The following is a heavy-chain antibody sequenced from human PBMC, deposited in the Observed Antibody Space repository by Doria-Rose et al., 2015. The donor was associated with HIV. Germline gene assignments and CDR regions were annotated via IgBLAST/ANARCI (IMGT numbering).Heavy chain of an antibody. CDR1: GVSLSSPGMG. Sequence: QITLRESGPVLVKPTETLTLTCTASGVSLSSPGMGVSWIRRPPGKALEWLANIFSDDERYYKTSLKSRLTISRGTSKSQVVLTMTDMDPVDTATYYCARIKSSRWYHKYYFDFWGQGTLVIVSA. CDR3: ARIKSSRWYHKYYFDF. D-gene: IGHD6-13*01. CDR2: IFSDDER. J-gene: IGHJ4*02. V-gene: IGHV2-26*01.